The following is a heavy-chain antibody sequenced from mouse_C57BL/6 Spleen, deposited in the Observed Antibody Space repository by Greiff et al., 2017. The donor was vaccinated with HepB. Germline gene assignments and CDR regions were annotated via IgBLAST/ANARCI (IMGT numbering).Heavy chain of an antibody. Sequence: EVQLQQSGAELVRPGASVKLSCTASGFNIKDYYMHWVKQRPEQGLEWIGRIDPEDGDTEYAPKFQGKATMTADTSSNTAYLQLSSLTSDDTAVYYCTSYYYGSSPFDYWGQGTTLTVSS. V-gene: IGHV14-1*01. CDR2: IDPEDGDT. J-gene: IGHJ2*01. D-gene: IGHD1-1*01. CDR1: GFNIKDYY. CDR3: TSYYYGSSPFDY.